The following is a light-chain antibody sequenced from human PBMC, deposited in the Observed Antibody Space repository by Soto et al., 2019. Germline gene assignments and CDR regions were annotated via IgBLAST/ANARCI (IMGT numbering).Light chain of an antibody. V-gene: IGLV1-40*01. CDR3: QSFDSSLSGWL. Sequence: QSVLTQPPSVSGAPGQRVTISCTGSSSNIGAGYDVHWYQQLPGTAPKLLISGDTNRPSGVPDRFSGSKPGTSASLAITGLRAEDDADYYCQSFDSSLSGWLFGGGTKLTVL. J-gene: IGLJ3*02. CDR2: GDT. CDR1: SSNIGAGYD.